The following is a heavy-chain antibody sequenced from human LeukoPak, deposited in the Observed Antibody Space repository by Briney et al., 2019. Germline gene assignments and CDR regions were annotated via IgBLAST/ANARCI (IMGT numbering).Heavy chain of an antibody. CDR2: IYYSGST. D-gene: IGHD3-22*01. CDR3: ARTTMMVPLFDY. Sequence: SQTLSLTCTVSGGSISSGDYYWSWISQPPGKGLEWIGYIYYSGSTYYNPSLKSRVTITVDTSKNQFSLKLSSVTAADTAVYYCARTTMMVPLFDYWGQGTLVTVSS. V-gene: IGHV4-30-4*08. CDR1: GGSISSGDYY. J-gene: IGHJ4*02.